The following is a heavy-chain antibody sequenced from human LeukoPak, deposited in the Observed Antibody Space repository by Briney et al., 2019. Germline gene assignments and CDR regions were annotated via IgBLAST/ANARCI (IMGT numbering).Heavy chain of an antibody. CDR3: ARLRDSSGYYPPYFDY. Sequence: PSETLSLTCTVSGGSISSSSYYWGWIRQPPGKGPEWIGSIYYSGSTYYNPSLKSRVTISVDTSKNQFSLKLSSVTAADTAVYYCARLRDSSGYYPPYFDYWGQGTLVTVSS. CDR1: GGSISSSSYY. V-gene: IGHV4-39*01. CDR2: IYYSGST. D-gene: IGHD3-22*01. J-gene: IGHJ4*02.